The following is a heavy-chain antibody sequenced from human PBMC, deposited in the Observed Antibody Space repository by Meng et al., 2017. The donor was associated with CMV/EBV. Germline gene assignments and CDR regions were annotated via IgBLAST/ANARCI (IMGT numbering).Heavy chain of an antibody. Sequence: GSLRLSCAVYGGSFSGYYWSWIRQPPGKGPEWIGEINHSGSTNYNPSLKSRVTISVDTSKNQFSLKLSSVTAADTAVYYCARVRRRITIFGVVIPGFDPWGQGTLVTVSS. CDR1: GGSFSGYY. CDR3: ARVRRRITIFGVVIPGFDP. J-gene: IGHJ5*02. D-gene: IGHD3-3*01. CDR2: INHSGST. V-gene: IGHV4-34*01.